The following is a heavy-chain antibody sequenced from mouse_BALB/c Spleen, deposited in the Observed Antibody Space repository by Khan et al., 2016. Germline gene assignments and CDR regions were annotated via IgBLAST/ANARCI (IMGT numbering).Heavy chain of an antibody. Sequence: VRLQQSGAELVRPGASVKISCKAFGYTFTNHHINWVKQRPGQGLDWIGYINPYNDSTNYNQKFKGKATLTVDKSSSTAYMELSSLTSEDSAVYYCARWDYYGSAWFAYWGQGTLVTVSA. D-gene: IGHD1-1*01. J-gene: IGHJ3*01. CDR2: INPYNDST. CDR1: GYTFTNHH. CDR3: ARWDYYGSAWFAY. V-gene: IGHV1S45*01.